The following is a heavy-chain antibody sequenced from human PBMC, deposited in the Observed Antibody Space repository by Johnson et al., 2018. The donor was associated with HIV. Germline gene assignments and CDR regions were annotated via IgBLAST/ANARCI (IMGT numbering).Heavy chain of an antibody. J-gene: IGHJ3*02. CDR1: GFTVSSNY. CDR3: VREEGNDILTRGDAFDI. Sequence: MQLVESGGGLVQPGGSLRVSCAASGFTVSSNYMTWVRQAPGKGLEWVSIISSSGRTIYYVDSVKGRFTISRDNAKNSLYLQMNSLRAEDTAVYYCVREEGNDILTRGDAFDIWGQGTLVTVSS. V-gene: IGHV3-11*04. CDR2: ISSSGRTI. D-gene: IGHD3-9*01.